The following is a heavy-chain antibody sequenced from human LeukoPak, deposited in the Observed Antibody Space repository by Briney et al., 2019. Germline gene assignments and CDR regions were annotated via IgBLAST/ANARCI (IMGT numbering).Heavy chain of an antibody. CDR2: ISWSSGSI. CDR1: GFTFDDYA. Sequence: SLRLSCAASGFTFDDYAMHWVRRAPGKGLEWVSCISWSSGSIGYADSVKGRFTISRDNAKNSLYLQMNSLRAEDTALYYCAKGGPIVGVTSYYFDYWAHGTLVTVSS. J-gene: IGHJ4*01. V-gene: IGHV3-9*01. D-gene: IGHD1-26*01. CDR3: AKGGPIVGVTSYYFDY.